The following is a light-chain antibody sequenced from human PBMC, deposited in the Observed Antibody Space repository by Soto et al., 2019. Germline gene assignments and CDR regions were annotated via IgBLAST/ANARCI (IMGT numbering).Light chain of an antibody. J-gene: IGKJ4*01. V-gene: IGKV3-15*01. CDR3: QQYNSWPLT. CDR2: GAS. CDR1: QSVSSS. Sequence: ETVMTQSPATLSVSPGERVTLSCRASQSVSSSLAWYQQKPGQAPRLLIYGASTRATGIPARFSGSGSGTEFTLTISSLQSEDLAVYSCQQYNSWPLTFGGGTQVEIK.